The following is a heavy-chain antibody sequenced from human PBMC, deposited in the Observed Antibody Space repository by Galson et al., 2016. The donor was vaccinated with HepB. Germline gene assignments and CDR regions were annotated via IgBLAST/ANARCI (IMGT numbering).Heavy chain of an antibody. CDR2: IDEDGSET. CDR1: GFIFSYDW. CDR3: AKGGPEGTGTLDS. V-gene: IGHV3-74*01. J-gene: IGHJ4*02. Sequence: SLRLSCAASGFIFSYDWMHWVRQTEGRGLTYIAHIDEDGSETSYADSVKGRFTISRDNAMDTVYLQMDRLRADDTGVYFSAKGGPEGTGTLDSWGQGTQVTVSS. D-gene: IGHD1-1*01.